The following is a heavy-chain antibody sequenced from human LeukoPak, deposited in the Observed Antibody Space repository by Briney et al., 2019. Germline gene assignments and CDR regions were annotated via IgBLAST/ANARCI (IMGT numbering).Heavy chain of an antibody. Sequence: GESLMISCKGSGYSTTSYWIGWVRQLAGSGLEWMGIIYPGDSDTRYNTSFQGDVIITADKSISTAYLQWSSLKPSDTARYYCAIRSGWYRPFDLCGRGALVTVSS. J-gene: IGHJ2*01. CDR3: AIRSGWYRPFDL. CDR2: IYPGDSDT. D-gene: IGHD6-19*01. V-gene: IGHV5-51*01. CDR1: GYSTTSYW.